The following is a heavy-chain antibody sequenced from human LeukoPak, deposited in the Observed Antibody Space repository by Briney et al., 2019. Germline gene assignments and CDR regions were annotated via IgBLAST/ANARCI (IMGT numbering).Heavy chain of an antibody. J-gene: IGHJ4*02. CDR2: INPNSGGT. D-gene: IGHD1-26*01. Sequence: GASVKVSCKASGYTFTGYYMHWVRQAPGQGLEWMGWINPNSGGTNYAQKFQGRVTMTRDTSISTAYMELSRLRSDDTAVYYCARASSYGFFVIDYWGQGTLVTVSS. CDR3: ARASSYGFFVIDY. CDR1: GYTFTGYY. V-gene: IGHV1-2*02.